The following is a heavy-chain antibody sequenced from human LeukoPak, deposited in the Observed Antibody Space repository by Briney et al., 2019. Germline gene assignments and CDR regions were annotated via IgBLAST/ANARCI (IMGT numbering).Heavy chain of an antibody. D-gene: IGHD3-10*01. V-gene: IGHV3-48*03. Sequence: PGGSLRLSCAAPGFTFSSYELYWVRQAPGKGLEWVSYISSGGIIKYADSVKGQFTISRDDAKKSLYLQMNSLRAEDTAIYYCGAGRQFVGAFDIWGQGTLVTVSS. CDR2: ISSGGII. J-gene: IGHJ3*02. CDR3: GAGRQFVGAFDI. CDR1: GFTFSSYE.